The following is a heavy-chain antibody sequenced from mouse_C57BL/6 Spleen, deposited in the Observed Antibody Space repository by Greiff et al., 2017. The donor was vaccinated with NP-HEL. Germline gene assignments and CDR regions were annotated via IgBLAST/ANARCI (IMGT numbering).Heavy chain of an antibody. Sequence: QVQLQQSGAELVRPGTSVKLSCKASGYTFTSYWMHWVKQRPGQGLEWIGVIDPSDSYTNYNQKFKGKATLTVDTSSSTAYMQLSSLTSEDSAVYYCAVYGLDYWGQGTTLTVSS. D-gene: IGHD1-2*01. J-gene: IGHJ2*01. CDR2: IDPSDSYT. CDR1: GYTFTSYW. V-gene: IGHV1-59*01. CDR3: AVYGLDY.